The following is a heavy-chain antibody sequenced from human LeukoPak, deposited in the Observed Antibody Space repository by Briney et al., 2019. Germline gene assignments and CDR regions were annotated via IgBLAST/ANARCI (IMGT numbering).Heavy chain of an antibody. CDR1: GFTFSSYS. CDR3: AAGGFY. D-gene: IGHD2-8*02. Sequence: SGGSLRLSCAASGFTFSSYSINWVRQAPGKGLEWVSYISSSSSEIYYADSVKGRFTISRDNAKNSLYLQMNSLGAEDTAVYYCAAGGFYWGQGILVTVSS. J-gene: IGHJ4*02. CDR2: ISSSSSEI. V-gene: IGHV3-21*05.